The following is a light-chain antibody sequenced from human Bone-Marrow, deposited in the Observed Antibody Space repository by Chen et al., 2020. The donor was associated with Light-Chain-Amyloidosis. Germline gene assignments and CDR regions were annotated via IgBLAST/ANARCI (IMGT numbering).Light chain of an antibody. V-gene: IGKV3-20*01. Sequence: EIVLTQSPGTLSLSPGEGANLSCRASRTISSNYLTWYQQKFGQAPRLLIYGSSSRATGIPDRFTGSGSGTDFTLTINRLEPEDFAMYYCQQYGTSPLTVGGGTKVEIK. CDR1: RTISSNY. CDR3: QQYGTSPLT. J-gene: IGKJ4*01. CDR2: GSS.